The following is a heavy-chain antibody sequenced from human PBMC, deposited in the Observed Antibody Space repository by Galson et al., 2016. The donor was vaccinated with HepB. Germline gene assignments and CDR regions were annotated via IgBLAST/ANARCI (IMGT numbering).Heavy chain of an antibody. CDR3: AMGTDAWVRFDH. CDR1: GGSIYSSSYY. D-gene: IGHD2-8*01. V-gene: IGHV4-61*05. CDR2: FRYSGSS. Sequence: SETLSLTCTVSGGSIYSSSYYWGWIRQPPGKGLEWIGYFRYSGSSNYNPSLKSRVTISADISKNQFSLNLSSVTAADTAIYYCAMGTDAWVRFDHWGPGTLVTVSS. J-gene: IGHJ4*02.